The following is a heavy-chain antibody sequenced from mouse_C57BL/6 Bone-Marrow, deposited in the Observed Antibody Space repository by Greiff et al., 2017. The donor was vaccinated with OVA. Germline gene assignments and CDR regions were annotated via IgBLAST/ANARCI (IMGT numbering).Heavy chain of an antibody. D-gene: IGHD2-5*01. V-gene: IGHV1-15*01. Sequence: VQLQQSGAELVRPGASVTLSCKASGYTFTDYEMHWVKQTPVHGLEWIGAIDPETGGTAYNQKFKGKAILTADKSSSTAYMELRSLTSEDSAVYYCTRGYSNYYAMDYWGQGTSVTVPS. CDR1: GYTFTDYE. J-gene: IGHJ4*01. CDR3: TRGYSNYYAMDY. CDR2: IDPETGGT.